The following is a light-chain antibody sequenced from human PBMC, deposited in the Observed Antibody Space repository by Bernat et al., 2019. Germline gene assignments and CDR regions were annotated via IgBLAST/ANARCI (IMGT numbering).Light chain of an antibody. CDR3: QSEDSSGTYVV. Sequence: SYEVTQPSSVSVSPGQTARTTCSGDALPNQYTYWYQQRPGQAPMLVIYKDTERPSGIPGRFPGSSSGTTVTLTISGVQAEDEAGYYCQSEDSSGTYVVFGGGSKLTVL. CDR2: KDT. J-gene: IGLJ2*01. CDR1: ALPNQY. V-gene: IGLV3-25*03.